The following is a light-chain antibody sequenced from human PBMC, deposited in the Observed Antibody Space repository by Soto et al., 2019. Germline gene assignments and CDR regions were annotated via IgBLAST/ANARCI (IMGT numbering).Light chain of an antibody. Sequence: ETVLTQSPGTLSLSPGSRVTLSGRASQSVSSRYLAWYQQKPGQAPRLLIYGASSRAAGIPDRFSGSGSGTDFTLTISSLEPEDFAVYYCQQYGSAPLVTFGQGTRLESK. CDR3: QQYGSAPLVT. CDR2: GAS. J-gene: IGKJ5*01. CDR1: QSVSSRY. V-gene: IGKV3-20*01.